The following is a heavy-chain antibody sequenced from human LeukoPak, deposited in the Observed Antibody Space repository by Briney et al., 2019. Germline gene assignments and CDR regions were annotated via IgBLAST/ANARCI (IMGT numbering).Heavy chain of an antibody. CDR1: GFNFNSYI. V-gene: IGHV3-23*01. CDR3: AKDLRPDGVDNFDH. Sequence: PGGSLRLSCAASGFNFNSYIMNWVRQAPGKGLQWVANILASGSPTYYADSVKGRFIISRDNSKNTVYLQMNSLRVEDTAIYYCAKDLRPDGVDNFDHWGQGILVTVSS. J-gene: IGHJ4*02. D-gene: IGHD2-8*01. CDR2: ILASGSPT.